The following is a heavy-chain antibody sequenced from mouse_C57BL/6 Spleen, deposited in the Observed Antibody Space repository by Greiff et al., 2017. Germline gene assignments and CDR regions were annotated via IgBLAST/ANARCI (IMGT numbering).Heavy chain of an antibody. J-gene: IGHJ2*01. CDR2: ISGGGGNT. D-gene: IGHD1-1*01. V-gene: IGHV5-9*01. CDR3: ARRAYYYGNFDY. Sequence: EVQLVESGGGLVKPGGSLKLSCAASGFTFSSYTMSWVRQTPEKRLEWVATISGGGGNTYYPDSVKDRFTISRDNAKNTLYLQMSSLRSEDTALYYCARRAYYYGNFDYWGQGTTLTVSS. CDR1: GFTFSSYT.